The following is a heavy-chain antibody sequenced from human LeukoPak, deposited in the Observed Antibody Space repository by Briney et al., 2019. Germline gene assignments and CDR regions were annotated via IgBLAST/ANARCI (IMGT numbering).Heavy chain of an antibody. V-gene: IGHV4-59*01. Sequence: SETLSLTCIVSGGSINSYYWSWIRQPPGKGLEWIGYIYYSGSTNYNPSLKSRVTISADTSKNQFSLKLSSVTAADTAVYYWARGVPFFHFGKEGLGTGTTVTVSS. CDR3: ARGVPFFHFGKEG. CDR1: GGSINSYY. CDR2: IYYSGST. D-gene: IGHD3-3*02. J-gene: IGHJ6*04.